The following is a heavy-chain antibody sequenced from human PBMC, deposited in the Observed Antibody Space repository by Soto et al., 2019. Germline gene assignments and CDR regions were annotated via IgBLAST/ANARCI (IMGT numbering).Heavy chain of an antibody. CDR2: IYYSGST. CDR1: GGSISSGGYY. J-gene: IGHJ3*02. Sequence: SETLSLTCTVSGGSISSGGYYWSWIRQHPGKGLEWIGYIYYSGSTYYNPSLKSRVTISVDTSKNQFSLKLSSVTAADTAVYYCARDRIGYCSSTSCSGAFDIWGQGTMVTVSS. CDR3: ARDRIGYCSSTSCSGAFDI. D-gene: IGHD2-2*01. V-gene: IGHV4-31*03.